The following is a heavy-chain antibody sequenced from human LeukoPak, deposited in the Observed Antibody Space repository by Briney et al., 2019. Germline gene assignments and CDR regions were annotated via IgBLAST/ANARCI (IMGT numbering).Heavy chain of an antibody. CDR1: GYSFITYW. J-gene: IGHJ4*02. D-gene: IGHD5-18*01. V-gene: IGHV5-51*01. Sequence: GESLKISCKTSGYSFITYWIGWVRQMPGKGLEWMGVIFPPDSDTRYSPSFQGQVTISADKSISTAYLQWSSLKASDTAMYYCARHGDTPMDPGDYWGQGTLVTVSS. CDR3: ARHGDTPMDPGDY. CDR2: IFPPDSDT.